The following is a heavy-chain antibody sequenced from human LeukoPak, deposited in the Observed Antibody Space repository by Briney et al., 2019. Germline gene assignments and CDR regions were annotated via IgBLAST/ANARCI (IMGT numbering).Heavy chain of an antibody. D-gene: IGHD3-3*01. Sequence: GGSLRLSCAASGFTFDDYAMHWVRQAPGKGLEWVSLISGDGGSTYYADSVKGRFTISRDNSKNSLYLQMNSLRTEDTALYYCAKDLSQDAYDCWSGTWNAFDIWGQGTMVTVSS. CDR3: AKDLSQDAYDCWSGTWNAFDI. J-gene: IGHJ3*02. CDR1: GFTFDDYA. CDR2: ISGDGGST. V-gene: IGHV3-43*02.